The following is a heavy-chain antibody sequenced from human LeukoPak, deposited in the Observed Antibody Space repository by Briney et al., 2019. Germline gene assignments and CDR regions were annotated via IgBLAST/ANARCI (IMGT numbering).Heavy chain of an antibody. CDR3: ARSSVYYYETIGPYNYFDT. J-gene: IGHJ5*02. CDR2: ISGSSGRT. D-gene: IGHD3-22*01. V-gene: IGHV3-23*01. Sequence: GGSLRLSCAASGFTFMNHGMSWVRQAPGKGLEWVSVISGSSGRTYYADFVKGRFTISRDNSKNTLYLEMNNLRAEDTAVYYCARSSVYYYETIGPYNYFDTWGQGTLVTVSS. CDR1: GFTFMNHG.